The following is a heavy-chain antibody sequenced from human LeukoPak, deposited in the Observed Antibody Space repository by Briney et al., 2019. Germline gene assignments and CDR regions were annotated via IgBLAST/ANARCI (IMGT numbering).Heavy chain of an antibody. CDR1: GFTFSSYA. D-gene: IGHD3-10*01. V-gene: IGHV3-30-3*01. Sequence: GGSLRLSCAASGFTFSSYAMHWVRQAPGKGLEWVAVISYDGSNKYYADSVKGRFTISRDNSKNTLYLQMNSLRAEDTAVYYCARGGGMGVLWFGESTYYFDYRGQGTLVTVSS. CDR3: ARGGGMGVLWFGESTYYFDY. J-gene: IGHJ4*02. CDR2: ISYDGSNK.